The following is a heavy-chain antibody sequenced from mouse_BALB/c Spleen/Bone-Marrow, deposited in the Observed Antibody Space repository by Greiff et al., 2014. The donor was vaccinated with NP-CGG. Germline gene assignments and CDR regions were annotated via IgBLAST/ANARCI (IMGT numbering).Heavy chain of an antibody. CDR1: GYSFTSYW. Sequence: VQLQQSGTVLARPGASVKMSCKASGYSFTSYWMHWVKQRPGQGLEWIGAIYPGNSDTSYNQKFKGKAKQTAVTSASTAYMELSSLTNEDSAVDYYARYYYGRYYAMDYWGQGTSVTVSS. CDR3: ARYYYGRYYAMDY. D-gene: IGHD1-1*01. V-gene: IGHV1-5*01. J-gene: IGHJ4*01. CDR2: IYPGNSDT.